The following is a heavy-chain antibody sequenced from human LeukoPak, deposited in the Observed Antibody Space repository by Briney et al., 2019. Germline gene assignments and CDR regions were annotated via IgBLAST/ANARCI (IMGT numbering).Heavy chain of an antibody. CDR3: AKAVDGRTNDAFHI. J-gene: IGHJ3*02. CDR2: ISGSGGST. Sequence: SGGSLRLSCAASEFTFSSYAMSWVRQAPGKGLEWVSAISGSGGSTYYADSVKGRFTISRDNSKNTLYLQMNSLRADDTAVYYCAKAVDGRTNDAFHIWGQGTMVTVSS. D-gene: IGHD1-1*01. V-gene: IGHV3-23*01. CDR1: EFTFSSYA.